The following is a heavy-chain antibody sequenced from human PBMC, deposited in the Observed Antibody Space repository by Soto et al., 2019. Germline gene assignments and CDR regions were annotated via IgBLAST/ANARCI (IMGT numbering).Heavy chain of an antibody. D-gene: IGHD1-7*01. CDR1: GFSLSTSGVG. J-gene: IGHJ4*02. CDR3: VHRPLQYTWHYVYFAY. Sequence: QITLKESGPTLVKPTQTLTLTCTFSGFSLSTSGVGVGWIRQSPGKALEWLALIYWDDDKRYSPPLRSRLTIPKDISKNQVVLTMTTMYPVDTATYYRVHRPLQYTWHYVYFAYWGQGTLVTVSS. CDR2: IYWDDDK. V-gene: IGHV2-5*02.